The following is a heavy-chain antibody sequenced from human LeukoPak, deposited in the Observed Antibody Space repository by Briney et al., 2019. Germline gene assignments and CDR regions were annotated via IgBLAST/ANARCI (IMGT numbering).Heavy chain of an antibody. V-gene: IGHV3-7*01. Sequence: GSLRLSCAASGFTFSSDWMSWVRQAPGKGLEWVANIKQDGSEKYYVDSVEGRFTISRDNAKNSLYLQMNSLRAEDTAVYYCARDFGLDVWGKGTTVTVSS. D-gene: IGHD3-10*01. CDR3: ARDFGLDV. J-gene: IGHJ6*04. CDR2: IKQDGSEK. CDR1: GFTFSSDW.